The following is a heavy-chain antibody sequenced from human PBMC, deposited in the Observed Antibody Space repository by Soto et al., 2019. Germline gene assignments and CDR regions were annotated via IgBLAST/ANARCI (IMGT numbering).Heavy chain of an antibody. CDR1: GYTFTSYG. CDR3: ARAGRGFIVVVPAAMDWLDP. V-gene: IGHV1-18*04. D-gene: IGHD2-2*01. J-gene: IGHJ5*02. Sequence: ASVKVSCKASGYTFTSYGISWVRQAPGQGLEWMGWISGYNGNTNYAQKLQGRVTMTTDTSTSTAYMELRSLRSDDAAVYYCARAGRGFIVVVPAAMDWLDPWGRG. CDR2: ISGYNGNT.